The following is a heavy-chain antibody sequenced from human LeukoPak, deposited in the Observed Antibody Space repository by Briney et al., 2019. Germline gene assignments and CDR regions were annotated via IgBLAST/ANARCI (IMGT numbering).Heavy chain of an antibody. CDR3: ARAIYYYYYMDV. Sequence: GGSLRLSCAASGFTFSDYYMSWIRQAPGKGLEWVPYISSSGSTIYYADSVKGRFTISRDNAKNSLYLQMNSLRAEDTAVYYCARAIYYYYYMDVWGKGTTVTISS. V-gene: IGHV3-11*01. CDR2: ISSSGSTI. CDR1: GFTFSDYY. J-gene: IGHJ6*03.